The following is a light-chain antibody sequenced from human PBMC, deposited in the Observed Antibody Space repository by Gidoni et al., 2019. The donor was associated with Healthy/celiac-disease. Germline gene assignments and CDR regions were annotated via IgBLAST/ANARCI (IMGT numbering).Light chain of an antibody. CDR2: EEN. CDR1: RGSSASNS. J-gene: IGLJ3*02. Sequence: NFMLTQPPSESEAPGKTVTISCTRSRGSSASNSVQWYQQRPGSSPTTVIYEENQRPSGVPDRFSGSIDSSSNPASLTISGLKTEDEADSYCQSYDSSPWVFGGGTKLTVL. V-gene: IGLV6-57*01. CDR3: QSYDSSPWV.